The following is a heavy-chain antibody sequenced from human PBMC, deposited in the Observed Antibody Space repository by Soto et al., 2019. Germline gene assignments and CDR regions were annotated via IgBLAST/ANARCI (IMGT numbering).Heavy chain of an antibody. D-gene: IGHD2-2*01. CDR3: TTYCSSTSCYSSMDV. J-gene: IGHJ6*03. Sequence: EVQLVESGGGLVQPGGSLKLSCAASGFTFSGSAMHWVRQASGKGLEWVGRIRSKANSYATAYAASVEGRFTISRDDSKNTAYLQMNSLKTEDTAVYYCTTYCSSTSCYSSMDVWGKGTTVTVSS. CDR2: IRSKANSYAT. V-gene: IGHV3-73*01. CDR1: GFTFSGSA.